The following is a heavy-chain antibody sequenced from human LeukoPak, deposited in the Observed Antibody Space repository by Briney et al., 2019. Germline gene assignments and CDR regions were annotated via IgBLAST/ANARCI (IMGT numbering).Heavy chain of an antibody. Sequence: GGSLRLSCAASGFTFDDYAMHWVRQAPGKGLEWVSLISWDGGGTYYADSVKGRFTISRDNSKNSLYLQMNSLRAEDTALYYCAKDSGSSSDYYYYYMDVWGKGTTVTVSS. V-gene: IGHV3-43D*03. CDR3: AKDSGSSSDYYYYYMDV. CDR2: ISWDGGGT. J-gene: IGHJ6*03. CDR1: GFTFDDYA. D-gene: IGHD6-6*01.